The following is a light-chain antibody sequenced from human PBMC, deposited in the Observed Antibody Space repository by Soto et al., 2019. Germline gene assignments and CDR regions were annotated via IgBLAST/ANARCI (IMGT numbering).Light chain of an antibody. CDR2: DAS. V-gene: IGKV1-17*01. CDR3: QQLNNYPRT. J-gene: IGKJ1*01. Sequence: IQMTQSPSSLSASVGDSITITCRASQDIRSDLGWYQQKPGRAPKLLIYDASTLQSGVPSRFSGSGSGTEFTLTISSLQPEDFATYYCQQLNNYPRTFGQGTKVDVK. CDR1: QDIRSD.